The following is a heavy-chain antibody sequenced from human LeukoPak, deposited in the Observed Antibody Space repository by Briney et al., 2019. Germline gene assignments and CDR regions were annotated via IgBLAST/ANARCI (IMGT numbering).Heavy chain of an antibody. Sequence: SVKVSCKASGGTFSSYAISWVRQAPAQGLEWMGGIIPIFGTANYAQKFQGRVTITADESTSTAYMELSSLRSEDTAVYYCARVPSYYDSSGIDYWGQGTLVTVSS. CDR2: IIPIFGTA. V-gene: IGHV1-69*01. CDR1: GGTFSSYA. D-gene: IGHD3-22*01. J-gene: IGHJ4*02. CDR3: ARVPSYYDSSGIDY.